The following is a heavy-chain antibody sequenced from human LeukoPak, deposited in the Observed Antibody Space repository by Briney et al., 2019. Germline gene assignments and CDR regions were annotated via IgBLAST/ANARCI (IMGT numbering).Heavy chain of an antibody. V-gene: IGHV3-21*01. CDR1: GFTFHNYG. D-gene: IGHD6-19*01. CDR2: ISSSSSYI. J-gene: IGHJ4*02. Sequence: GGSLRLSCAASGFTFHNYGMNWVRQAPGNGLEWVSSISSSSSYIYYAESVKGRFTISRDNAKNSLYLQMNSLTAEDTAVYYCAREYGSGWYDYWGQGTLVTVSS. CDR3: AREYGSGWYDY.